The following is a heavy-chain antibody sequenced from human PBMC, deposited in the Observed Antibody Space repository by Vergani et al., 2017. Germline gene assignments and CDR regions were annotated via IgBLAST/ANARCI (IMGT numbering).Heavy chain of an antibody. CDR3: ARGNCGVNCPKYNWPAP. J-gene: IGHJ5*02. CDR1: GGSMSDFY. V-gene: IGHV4-4*07. D-gene: IGHD2-21*01. Sequence: QVHLQESGPGVVKPSDTLSLTCTVSGGSMSDFYWTWIRQPAGRGLEWIGRIYPNGNGNYNESLRSRLTMSIDTSRSQFSLSLSSVTAADTAVYYCARGNCGVNCPKYNWPAPWGRGILVTVSS. CDR2: IYPNGNG.